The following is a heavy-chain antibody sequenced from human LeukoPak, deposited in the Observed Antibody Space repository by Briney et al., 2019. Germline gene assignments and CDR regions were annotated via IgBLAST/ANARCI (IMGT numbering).Heavy chain of an antibody. J-gene: IGHJ4*02. Sequence: PSETLSLTCTVSGGSISSYYWSWIRQPPGKGLEWIGYIYYSGSTNYNPSLKSRVTISVDTSKNQFSLKLSSVIAADTAVYYCARDFSDGYNDRSFDYWGQGTLVTVSS. CDR3: ARDFSDGYNDRSFDY. V-gene: IGHV4-59*01. CDR1: GGSISSYY. D-gene: IGHD5-24*01. CDR2: IYYSGST.